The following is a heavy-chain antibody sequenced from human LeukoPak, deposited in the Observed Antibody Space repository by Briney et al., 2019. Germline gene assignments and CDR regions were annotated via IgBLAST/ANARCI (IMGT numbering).Heavy chain of an antibody. J-gene: IGHJ4*02. V-gene: IGHV5-51*01. CDR3: ARHINYGSGIRFDY. Sequence: GESLKISCKGSGYNFTPYWIVWVRQMPGKGLEWMGMTFPGDSYGIYSPSFQGQVTMSVDKSISTAYLQWSSLKASDTAMYYCARHINYGSGIRFDYWGQGTLVTVSS. CDR2: TFPGDSYG. D-gene: IGHD3-10*01. CDR1: GYNFTPYW.